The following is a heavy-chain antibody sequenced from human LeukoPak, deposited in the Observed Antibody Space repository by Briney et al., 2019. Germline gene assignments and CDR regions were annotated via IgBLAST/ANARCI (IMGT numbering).Heavy chain of an antibody. CDR2: IASETYGGTA. CDR3: TSRYFDWFVQH. V-gene: IGHV3-49*04. CDR1: GFTFGDYA. D-gene: IGHD3-9*01. Sequence: GGSLRLSCTASGFTFGDYAMTWVRQAPGKGLEWVGFIASETYGGTAEYAASVKGRFTISRDDSKSVAYLQLNSLKTEDTAVYYCTSRYFDWFVQHWGQGTLVTVSS. J-gene: IGHJ1*01.